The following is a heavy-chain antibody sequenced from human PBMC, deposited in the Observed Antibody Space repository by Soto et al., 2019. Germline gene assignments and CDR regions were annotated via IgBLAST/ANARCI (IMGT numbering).Heavy chain of an antibody. D-gene: IGHD3-10*01. CDR3: ARGRQRVTMVRGVRPPYYFDY. J-gene: IGHJ4*02. CDR1: GGSFSGYY. Sequence: SETLSLTCAVYGGSFSGYYWSWIRQPPGKGLEWIGEINHSGSTNYNPSLKSRVTISVDTSKNQFSLKLSSVTAADTAVYYCARGRQRVTMVRGVRPPYYFDYWGQGTLVTVSS. CDR2: INHSGST. V-gene: IGHV4-34*01.